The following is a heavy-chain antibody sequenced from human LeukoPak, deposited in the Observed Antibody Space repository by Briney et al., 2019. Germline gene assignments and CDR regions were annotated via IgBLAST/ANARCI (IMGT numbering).Heavy chain of an antibody. V-gene: IGHV4-59*08. D-gene: IGHD2-15*01. J-gene: IGHJ4*02. Sequence: SGTLSLTCTVSGGSISSYYWSWIRQPPGKGLEWIGYIHYSGSTNYNPSLNSRATMSVDTSKNQFSLRLSSVTAADTAVYYCARRYCSTGSCYSGFDYWGQGTLVTVSS. CDR3: ARRYCSTGSCYSGFDY. CDR2: IHYSGST. CDR1: GGSISSYY.